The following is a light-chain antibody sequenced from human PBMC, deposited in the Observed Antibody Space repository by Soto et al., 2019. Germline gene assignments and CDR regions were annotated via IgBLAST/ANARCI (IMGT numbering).Light chain of an antibody. CDR1: QGIGVR. J-gene: IGKJ1*01. Sequence: IQMTQSPSSLSASIGDRVTITCRASQGIGVRLAWFQQKPGKAPQYLIQSASILQSGVPSRFSGSGSGTEFILTINSLQTEDVAIYYCLQVNSFPRTFGQGTKVEIK. CDR2: SAS. V-gene: IGKV1-12*01. CDR3: LQVNSFPRT.